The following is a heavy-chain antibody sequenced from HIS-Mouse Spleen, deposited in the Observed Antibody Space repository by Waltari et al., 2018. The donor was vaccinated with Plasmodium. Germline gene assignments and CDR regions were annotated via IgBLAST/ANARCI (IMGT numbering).Heavy chain of an antibody. V-gene: IGHV3-30*18. CDR3: AKDRRSSSWYVDY. CDR2: ISYDGSNK. D-gene: IGHD6-13*01. J-gene: IGHJ4*02. CDR1: GFTFSSYG. Sequence: QVQLVESGGGVVQPGRSLRLSCAASGFTFSSYGMHWVRQAPGKGLELVAVISYDGSNKYYAESVKGRFTISRDNSKNTLYLQMNSLRAEDTAVYYCAKDRRSSSWYVDYWGQGTLVTVSS.